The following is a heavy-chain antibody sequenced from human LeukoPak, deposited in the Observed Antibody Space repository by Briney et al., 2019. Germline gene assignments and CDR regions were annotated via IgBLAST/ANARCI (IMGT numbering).Heavy chain of an antibody. CDR1: GYTFTSYG. CDR2: ISAYNGNT. Sequence: ASVKVSCKASGYTFTSYGISWVRQAPGQGLEWMGWISAYNGNTNYAQKLQGRVTMTTDTSTSTAYMELRSLRSDDTAVYYCAKDLDSWYYYDSSGYLGDAFDIWGQGTMVTVSS. J-gene: IGHJ3*02. D-gene: IGHD3-22*01. CDR3: AKDLDSWYYYDSSGYLGDAFDI. V-gene: IGHV1-18*01.